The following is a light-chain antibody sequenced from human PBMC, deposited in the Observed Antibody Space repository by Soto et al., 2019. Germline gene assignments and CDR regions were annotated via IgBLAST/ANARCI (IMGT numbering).Light chain of an antibody. Sequence: DIQLTQSPSFLSASVGDRVTITCRASQGISSYLAWYQQKPAKAPKLLIYAASTLQSGVPSRFGGSGSGTDYTLTISSLQPEDVATDYCQQLNSYPRTFGGGTKVDIK. V-gene: IGKV1-9*01. CDR1: QGISSY. CDR2: AAS. J-gene: IGKJ4*01. CDR3: QQLNSYPRT.